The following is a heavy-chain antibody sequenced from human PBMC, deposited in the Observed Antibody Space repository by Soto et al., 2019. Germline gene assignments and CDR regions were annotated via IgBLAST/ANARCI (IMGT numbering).Heavy chain of an antibody. V-gene: IGHV1-2*02. D-gene: IGHD6-19*01. J-gene: IGHJ4*02. CDR1: GYTFTGYY. CDR2: INPNSGGT. CDR3: ARLSRWLVRSSDLDY. Sequence: GASVKVSCKASGYTFTGYYMHWVRQAPGQGLEWMGWINPNSGGTNYAQKFQGRVTMTRDTSISTAYMELSRLRSDDTAAYYCARLSRWLVRSSDLDYWGQGTLVTVSS.